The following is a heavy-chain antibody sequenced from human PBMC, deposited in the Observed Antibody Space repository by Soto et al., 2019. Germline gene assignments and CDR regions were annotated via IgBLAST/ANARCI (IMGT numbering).Heavy chain of an antibody. Sequence: GGSLRLSCSASGFTSNAALMNWVRQSPGKGLEWVGRIKSKTEGETTDYAAPVKGRFTISRDDSKNTLYLQMNSLKTEDTGVYFCTTSTFAVVHQLYYGMDVWGQGTTVTVSS. D-gene: IGHD3-3*01. CDR1: GFTSNAAL. CDR3: TTSTFAVVHQLYYGMDV. V-gene: IGHV3-15*07. CDR2: IKSKTEGETT. J-gene: IGHJ6*02.